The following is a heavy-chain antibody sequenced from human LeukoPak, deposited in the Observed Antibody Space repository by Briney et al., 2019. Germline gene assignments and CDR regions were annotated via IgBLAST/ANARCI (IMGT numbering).Heavy chain of an antibody. CDR3: ARQGPNYYDSSGYYSS. J-gene: IGHJ4*02. V-gene: IGHV1-18*01. CDR2: ISAYNGNT. Sequence: GASVKVSCKASGYTFTSYGISWVRQAPGQGLEWMGWISAYNGNTNYAQKLQGRVTMTTDTSTSTAYMELRSLRSDDTAVYYCARQGPNYYDSSGYYSSWGQGTLVTVSS. CDR1: GYTFTSYG. D-gene: IGHD3-22*01.